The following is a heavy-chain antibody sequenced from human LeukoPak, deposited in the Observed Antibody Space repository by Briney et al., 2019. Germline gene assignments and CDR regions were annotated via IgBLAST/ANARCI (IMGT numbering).Heavy chain of an antibody. V-gene: IGHV6-1*01. CDR2: TYYRKSKWHY. CDR1: GDSVSSNSAA. J-gene: IGHJ4*02. D-gene: IGHD1-26*01. CDR3: ARDKDRIGGTTIGFDY. Sequence: SQTLSLTCAISGDSVSSNSAAWNWIRQSPSRGLEWLGRTYYRKSKWHYDYALSVKSRITINPDTSKNQFSLQLSSVTPEDTAVYYCARDKDRIGGTTIGFDYWGQGFLVTVSS.